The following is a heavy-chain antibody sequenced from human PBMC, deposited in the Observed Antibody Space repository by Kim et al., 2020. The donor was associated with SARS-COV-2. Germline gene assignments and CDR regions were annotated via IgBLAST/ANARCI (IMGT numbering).Heavy chain of an antibody. CDR3: ATSTTVVPHDAFDI. Sequence: LSLTCAASGFTVSSNYMSWVRQAPGKGLEWVSVIYSGGSTYYADSVKGRFTISRDNSKNTLYLQMNSLRAEDTAVYYCATSTTVVPHDAFDIWGQGTMVTVSS. D-gene: IGHD4-17*01. CDR1: GFTVSSNY. CDR2: IYSGGST. V-gene: IGHV3-53*01. J-gene: IGHJ3*02.